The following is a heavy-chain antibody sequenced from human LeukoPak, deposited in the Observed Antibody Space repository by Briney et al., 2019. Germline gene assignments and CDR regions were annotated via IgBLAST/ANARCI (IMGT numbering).Heavy chain of an antibody. J-gene: IGHJ4*02. CDR1: GFTFSSYA. CDR3: AKPEAKWELLVDY. V-gene: IGHV3-23*01. D-gene: IGHD1-26*01. CDR2: ISGSGGST. Sequence: GGCLRLSCAASGFTFSSYAMGWVRQAPGEGVEWVSAISGSGGSTYYADSVKRRFTISRDNSKNTLSLQMNSLRAVDTAVYYCAKPEAKWELLVDYWGQGTLVTVSS.